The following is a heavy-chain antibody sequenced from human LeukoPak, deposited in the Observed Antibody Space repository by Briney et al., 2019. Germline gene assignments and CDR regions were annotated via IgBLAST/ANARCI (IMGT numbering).Heavy chain of an antibody. D-gene: IGHD4-17*01. V-gene: IGHV3-23*01. CDR2: ISGSGGST. CDR1: GFTFTSYA. Sequence: PGGSLRLSCAASGFTFTSYAMSWVRQAPGKGLEWVSGISGSGGSTYYADSVKGRFTISRDNSKNTLYLQMNSLRAEDTAVYYCAKDLRTTVTTDDAFDIWGQGTMAPVSS. J-gene: IGHJ3*02. CDR3: AKDLRTTVTTDDAFDI.